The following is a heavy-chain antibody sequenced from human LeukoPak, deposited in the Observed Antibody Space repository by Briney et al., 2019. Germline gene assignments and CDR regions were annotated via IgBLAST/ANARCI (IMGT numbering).Heavy chain of an antibody. D-gene: IGHD2-15*01. V-gene: IGHV3-21*01. CDR2: ISSSSSYI. Sequence: PGGSLRLSCAASGFTFSSYSMNWVRQAPGKGLGWVSSISSSSSYIYYADSVKGRFTISRDNAKNSLYLQMNSLRAEDTAVYYCARVSDCSGGSCYQFDYWGQGTLVTVSS. CDR1: GFTFSSYS. J-gene: IGHJ4*02. CDR3: ARVSDCSGGSCYQFDY.